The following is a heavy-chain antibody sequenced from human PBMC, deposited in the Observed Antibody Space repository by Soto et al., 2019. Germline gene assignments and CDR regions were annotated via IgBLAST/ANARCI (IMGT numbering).Heavy chain of an antibody. V-gene: IGHV1-18*01. J-gene: IGHJ1*01. CDR2: IRPDNGNR. CDR1: GYTFSTSG. Sequence: AGSVKVSCKTSGYTFSTSGISWVRQAPGQGLEWVGWIRPDNGNRKSAQRLQGRVTLTTDTSASTAYMELRSLTSDDTAMYYCARDTESIRYNDWGQGTLVTVSS. D-gene: IGHD1-20*01. CDR3: ARDTESIRYND.